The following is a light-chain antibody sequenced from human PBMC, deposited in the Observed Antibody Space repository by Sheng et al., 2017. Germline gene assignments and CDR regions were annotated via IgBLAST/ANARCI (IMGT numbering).Light chain of an antibody. CDR1: QSVLYSSNNRNQ. Sequence: DIVMTQSPDSLAVSLGERATINCKSSQSVLYSSNNRNQLAWYQQKPGQPPKLLIYWASTRESGVPDRFSGSGSGTDFTLTISSLQAEDVAVYYCQQYYGTPLTFGGGTKVEI. CDR3: QQYYGTPLT. J-gene: IGKJ4*01. CDR2: WAS. V-gene: IGKV4-1*01.